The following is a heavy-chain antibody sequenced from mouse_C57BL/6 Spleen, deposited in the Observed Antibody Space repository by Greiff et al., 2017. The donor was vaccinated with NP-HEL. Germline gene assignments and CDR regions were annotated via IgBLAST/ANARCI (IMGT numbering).Heavy chain of an antibody. J-gene: IGHJ4*01. CDR2: INPNYGTT. V-gene: IGHV1-39*01. D-gene: IGHD4-1*01. Sequence: EVQLQESGPELVKPGASVKISCKASGYSFTDYNMNWVKQSNGKSLEWIGVINPNYGTTSYNQKFKGKATLTVDQSSSTAYMQLNSLTSEDSAVYYCAREAGWDGYYAMDYWGQGTSVTVSS. CDR3: AREAGWDGYYAMDY. CDR1: GYSFTDYN.